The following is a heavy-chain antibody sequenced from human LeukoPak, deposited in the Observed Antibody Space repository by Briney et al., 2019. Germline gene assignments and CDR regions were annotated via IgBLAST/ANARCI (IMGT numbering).Heavy chain of an antibody. CDR3: ATRGTGRWGPVYFDY. J-gene: IGHJ4*02. V-gene: IGHV1-24*01. CDR2: FDPEDGET. CDR1: GYTLTELS. Sequence: GASVKVSCKVSGYTLTELSMHWVRQAPGKGLEWMGGFDPEDGETIYAQKFQGRVTMTEDTSTDTAYMEMSSLRSEDTAVYYCATRGTGRWGPVYFDYWGPGTLVTVSS. D-gene: IGHD3-16*01.